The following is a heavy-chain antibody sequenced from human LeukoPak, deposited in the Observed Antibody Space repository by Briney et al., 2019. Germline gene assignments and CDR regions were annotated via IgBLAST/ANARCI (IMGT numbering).Heavy chain of an antibody. CDR1: GFTFSSYW. Sequence: PGGSLRLSCAASGFTFSSYWMHWVRQAPGKGLVWVSRINSDGSSTSYADSVKGRFTISRDNAKNTLYLQMNSLRAEDTAVYYCAKVNGDFSGFDYWGQGTLVTVSS. CDR2: INSDGSST. J-gene: IGHJ4*02. CDR3: AKVNGDFSGFDY. D-gene: IGHD4-17*01. V-gene: IGHV3-74*01.